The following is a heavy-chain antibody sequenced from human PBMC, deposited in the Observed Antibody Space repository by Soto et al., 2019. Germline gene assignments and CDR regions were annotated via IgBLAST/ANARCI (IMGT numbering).Heavy chain of an antibody. D-gene: IGHD3-10*01. V-gene: IGHV4-30-2*01. CDR1: GGSISSGGYS. Sequence: PSETLSLTCAVSGGSISSGGYSWSWIRQPPGKGLEWIGYIYHSGSTYYNPSLKSRVTISVDRSKNQFSLKLSSVTAADTAVYYCARGYYYDNWFDPWGQGTLVTVSS. CDR2: IYHSGST. CDR3: ARGYYYDNWFDP. J-gene: IGHJ5*02.